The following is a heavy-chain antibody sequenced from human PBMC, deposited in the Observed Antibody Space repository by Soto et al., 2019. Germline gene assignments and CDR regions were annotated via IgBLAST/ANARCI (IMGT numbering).Heavy chain of an antibody. CDR1: GGSISSGVYY. J-gene: IGHJ4*02. Sequence: SETLSLTCTVSGGSISSGVYYWSWIRQHPGKGLEWIGYIYYSGSTYYNPSLKSRVTISVDTSKNQFSLKLSSVTAADTAVYYCARVLEYSSSFDYWGQGTLVTVPQ. CDR2: IYYSGST. CDR3: ARVLEYSSSFDY. V-gene: IGHV4-31*03. D-gene: IGHD6-6*01.